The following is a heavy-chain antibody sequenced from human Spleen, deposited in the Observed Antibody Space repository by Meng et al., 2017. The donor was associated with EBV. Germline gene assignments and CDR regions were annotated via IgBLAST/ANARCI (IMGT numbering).Heavy chain of an antibody. J-gene: IGHJ5*02. Sequence: EVERVSSGGGCIQHGGYLRLSCAASGFTVSSTYMSWVRQTPGKGLEWVSVIYSGGSTYYADSVKGRFTISRGNSKNTLYLQMNSLRAEDTAVYYCARDKVPREGFDPWGQGTLVTVSS. CDR3: ARDKVPREGFDP. D-gene: IGHD2-2*01. CDR2: IYSGGST. V-gene: IGHV3-53*01. CDR1: GFTVSSTY.